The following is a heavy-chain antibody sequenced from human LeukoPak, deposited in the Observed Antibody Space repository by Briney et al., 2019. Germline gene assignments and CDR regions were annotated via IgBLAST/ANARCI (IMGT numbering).Heavy chain of an antibody. J-gene: IGHJ6*04. V-gene: IGHV3-11*06. CDR2: ISSSSSYT. D-gene: IGHD2-2*01. CDR1: GFTFSDYY. Sequence: PGGSLRLSCAASGFTFSDYYMCWIRQATRQWLDLVSFISSSSSYTNYADSVRGRFTISRDNAKNSLYLQMNSLRAEDTAVYYCARDSVVVPAAIPLPYYYYGMDVWGKGTTVTVSS. CDR3: ARDSVVVPAAIPLPYYYYGMDV.